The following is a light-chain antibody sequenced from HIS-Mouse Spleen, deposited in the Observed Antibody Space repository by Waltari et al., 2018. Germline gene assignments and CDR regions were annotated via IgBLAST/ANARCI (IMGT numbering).Light chain of an antibody. J-gene: IGLJ2*01. V-gene: IGLV3-25*03. Sequence: SYELTQPPSVSVSPGQTARITCPGDALPKQYAYWYQQKPGQSPVLVIYKDSGGPAGVPERFSGSSSGTTVTLTISGVQAEDEADYYCQSADSSGTYVVFGGGTKLTVL. CDR2: KDS. CDR3: QSADSSGTYVV. CDR1: ALPKQY.